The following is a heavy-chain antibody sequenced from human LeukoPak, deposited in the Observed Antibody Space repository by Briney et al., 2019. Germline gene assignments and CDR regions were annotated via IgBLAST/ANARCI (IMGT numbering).Heavy chain of an antibody. CDR2: ISSSGSTI. Sequence: GGSLRLSCAASGFTFSDYYMSWIRQAPGKGLEWVSYISSSGSTIYYADSVKGRFTISRDNAKNSLYLQMNSLRAEDTAVYYCARDVDNWNYVRWFDPWGQGTLVTVSS. D-gene: IGHD1-7*01. CDR1: GFTFSDYY. CDR3: ARDVDNWNYVRWFDP. J-gene: IGHJ5*02. V-gene: IGHV3-11*01.